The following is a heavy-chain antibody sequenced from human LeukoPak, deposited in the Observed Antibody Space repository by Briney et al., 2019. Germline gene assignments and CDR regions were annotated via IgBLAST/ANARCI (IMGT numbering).Heavy chain of an antibody. V-gene: IGHV3-9*01. CDR3: AKESIAASSFDY. CDR1: GFTFDDYA. Sequence: GGSLRLSCAASGFTFDDYAMHWVRQAPGKGLEWVSGISWNSGSIGYADSVKGRFTISRDNAKNSLYLQMNSLRAEDTASYYCAKESIAASSFDYWGQGTLVTASS. D-gene: IGHD6-13*01. J-gene: IGHJ4*02. CDR2: ISWNSGSI.